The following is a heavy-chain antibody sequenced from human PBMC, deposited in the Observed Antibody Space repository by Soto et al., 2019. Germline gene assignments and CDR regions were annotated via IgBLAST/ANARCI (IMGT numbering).Heavy chain of an antibody. D-gene: IGHD6-19*01. Sequence: EVKLEESGGGMVQTGGSLRLSCAVSGFTFSGYWMRWVRQSPGRGLEGVANIKDDGSQTYYVGSVRGRFTISRDNGQNSLYLHMNSLRVEDTAVYYCATAVRGSAWSSWGQGTLVTVSS. CDR3: ATAVRGSAWSS. CDR1: GFTFSGYW. CDR2: IKDDGSQT. J-gene: IGHJ5*02. V-gene: IGHV3-7*01.